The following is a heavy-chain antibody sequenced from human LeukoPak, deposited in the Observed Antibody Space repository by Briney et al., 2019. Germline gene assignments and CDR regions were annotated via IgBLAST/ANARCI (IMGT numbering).Heavy chain of an antibody. J-gene: IGHJ4*02. CDR3: ARHLGSSSSDY. V-gene: IGHV4-39*01. CDR1: GGSISSSSYY. CDR2: IYYSGST. Sequence: PSETLSLTCTVSGGSISSSSYYWGWIRQPPGKGLEWIGSIYYSGSTYYNPSLKSRVTISVDTSKNQFSLKLSSVTAADTAVYYCARHLGSSSSDYWGQGTLVTVSS. D-gene: IGHD6-6*01.